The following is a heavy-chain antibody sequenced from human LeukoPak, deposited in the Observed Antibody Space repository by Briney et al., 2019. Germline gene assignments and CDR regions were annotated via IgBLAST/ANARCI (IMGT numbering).Heavy chain of an antibody. Sequence: GGSLRLSCAASGFTFSDYYMSWIRQAPGKGLEWVSYISSSGSTIYYADSVKGRFTISRDNAKNSLYLQMNSLRAEDTAVYYCALRRGGCSGGTCYQYFDYWGQGTLVTVSS. CDR2: ISSSGSTI. J-gene: IGHJ4*02. CDR3: ALRRGGCSGGTCYQYFDY. V-gene: IGHV3-11*04. CDR1: GFTFSDYY. D-gene: IGHD2-15*01.